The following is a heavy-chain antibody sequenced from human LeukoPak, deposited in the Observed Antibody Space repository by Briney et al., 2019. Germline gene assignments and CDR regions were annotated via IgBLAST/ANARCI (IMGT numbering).Heavy chain of an antibody. CDR2: ISGDGDYT. CDR3: AKDRLPGGIAVAGADDGLDV. CDR1: GFTFDDSA. Sequence: PGGSLRLSCAASGFTFDDSAMHWVRQAPGKGLEWVSLISGDGDYTYYADSVKGQFTISRDNSKNSLYLQMNSLKTEDTALYYCAKDRLPGGIAVAGADDGLDVWGQGTTVTVSS. J-gene: IGHJ6*02. V-gene: IGHV3-43*02. D-gene: IGHD6-19*01.